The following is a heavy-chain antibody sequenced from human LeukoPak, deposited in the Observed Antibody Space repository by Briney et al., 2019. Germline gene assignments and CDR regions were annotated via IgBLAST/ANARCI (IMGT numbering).Heavy chain of an antibody. Sequence: GASGKVSCKAFGFTFSSYHIHWVRQAPGQGLEWMGIIKPRDDSTIYAQKFQGRLIMTWDTSTSTAYMELSSLRSDDTALYYCARDFVWTVDYWGQGSLVTVSS. D-gene: IGHD3/OR15-3a*01. J-gene: IGHJ4*02. V-gene: IGHV1-46*01. CDR3: ARDFVWTVDY. CDR2: IKPRDDST. CDR1: GFTFSSYH.